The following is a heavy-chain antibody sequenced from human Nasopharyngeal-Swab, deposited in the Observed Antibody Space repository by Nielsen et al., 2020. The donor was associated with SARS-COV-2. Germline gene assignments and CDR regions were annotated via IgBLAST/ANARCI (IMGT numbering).Heavy chain of an antibody. CDR2: INHSGST. V-gene: IGHV4-34*01. Sequence: IRQPPGKGLEWIGEINHSGSTNYNPSLKSRVTISVDTSKNQFSLKLRSVTAADTAVYYCARDPGSGSFYFDYWGQGTLVTVSS. J-gene: IGHJ4*02. D-gene: IGHD3-22*01. CDR3: ARDPGSGSFYFDY.